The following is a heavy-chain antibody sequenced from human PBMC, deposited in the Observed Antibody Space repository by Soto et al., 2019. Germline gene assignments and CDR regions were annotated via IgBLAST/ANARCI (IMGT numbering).Heavy chain of an antibody. CDR1: GGSVSSGSYY. V-gene: IGHV4-61*01. D-gene: IGHD6-19*01. J-gene: IGHJ6*02. CDR3: ARVAVAGTSYYYYVMAV. CDR2: IYYSGST. Sequence: PSETLSLTCTVSGGSVSSGSYYWSWIRHPPGKGLEWIGYIYYSGSTNYNPSLKSRVTISVDTSKNQFSLKLSSVTAADTAVYYCARVAVAGTSYYYYVMAVWGQGTTVTVS.